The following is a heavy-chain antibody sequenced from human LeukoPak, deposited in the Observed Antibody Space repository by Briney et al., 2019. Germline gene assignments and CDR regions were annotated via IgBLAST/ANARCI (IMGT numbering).Heavy chain of an antibody. Sequence: GGSLRLSCAASGFTFSSYAMHWVRQAPGKGLEWVAVISYDGSNKYYADSVKGRFTISRDNSKNTLYLQMNSLRAEDTAVYYCARDLSGVTGYTYGRGIDYWGQGTLVTVSS. CDR3: ARDLSGVTGYTYGRGIDY. CDR1: GFTFSSYA. CDR2: ISYDGSNK. J-gene: IGHJ4*02. V-gene: IGHV3-30*04. D-gene: IGHD5-18*01.